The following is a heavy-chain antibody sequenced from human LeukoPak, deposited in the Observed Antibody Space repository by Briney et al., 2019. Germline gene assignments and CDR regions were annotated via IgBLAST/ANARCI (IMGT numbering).Heavy chain of an antibody. J-gene: IGHJ4*02. CDR2: IGGDGVSR. D-gene: IGHD1-26*01. CDR1: GFTFKTYA. Sequence: GGSLRLSCAASGFTFKTYAMMWVRQAPGKGLEWVSAIGGDGVSRDYSDSVKGRFTISRNNSKNTLYLQMNSLRVEDTALYFCAKRVGGTPDNWGLGTLVTVSS. CDR3: AKRVGGTPDN. V-gene: IGHV3-23*01.